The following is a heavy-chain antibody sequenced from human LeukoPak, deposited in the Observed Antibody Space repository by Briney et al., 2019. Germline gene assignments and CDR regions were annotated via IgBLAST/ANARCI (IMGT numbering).Heavy chain of an antibody. D-gene: IGHD2-2*01. CDR2: INTNTGNP. J-gene: IGHJ4*02. CDR3: ARATYCNSTSCYPELDY. CDR1: GYTFTGYY. Sequence: ASVKVSCKASGYTFTGYYMHWVRQAPGQGLEWMGWINTNTGNPTYAQGFTGRFVFSLDTSVSTAYLQISSLKAEDTAVYYCARATYCNSTSCYPELDYWGQGTLVTVSS. V-gene: IGHV7-4-1*02.